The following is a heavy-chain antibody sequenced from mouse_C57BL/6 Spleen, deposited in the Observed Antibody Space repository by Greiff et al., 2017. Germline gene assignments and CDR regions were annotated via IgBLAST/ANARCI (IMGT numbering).Heavy chain of an antibody. CDR3: ARYMITTDYFDY. J-gene: IGHJ2*01. CDR2: IRNKANGYTT. CDR1: GFTFTDYY. V-gene: IGHV7-3*01. Sequence: EVMLVESGGGLVQPGGSLSLSCAASGFTFTDYYMSWVRQPPGKALEWLGFIRNKANGYTTEYSASVKGRFTISRDNSQSILYLQMNALRAEDSATYYCARYMITTDYFDYWGQGTTLTVSS. D-gene: IGHD1-1*01.